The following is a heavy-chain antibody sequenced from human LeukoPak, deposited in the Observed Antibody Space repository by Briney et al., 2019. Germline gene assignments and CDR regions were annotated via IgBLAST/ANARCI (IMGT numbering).Heavy chain of an antibody. CDR1: GFTSSNYA. D-gene: IGHD1-14*01. CDR2: ISGDGERT. V-gene: IGHV3-23*01. J-gene: IGHJ4*02. CDR3: AKGAAFFPGRGYFDY. Sequence: PGGSLRLSCAASGFTSSNYAMSWVRQAPGKGLEWVSLISGDGERTYYPDSVKGRFTISRDNSKNTLNLQMNSLRAEDTAVYYCAKGAAFFPGRGYFDYWGQGTLVTVSS.